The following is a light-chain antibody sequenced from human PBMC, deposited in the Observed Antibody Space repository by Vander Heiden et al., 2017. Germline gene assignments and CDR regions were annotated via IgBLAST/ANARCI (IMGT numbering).Light chain of an antibody. CDR1: SGSIASNY. Sequence: NFMLTQPHSVSESPGKTVTISCTGSSGSIASNYVQWYQQRPGSAPTTVIYEDNQRPSGVPDRFSGSIDSSSNSASLTISGLKTEDEADYYCQSYDSSNHGVFGTGTKVTGL. V-gene: IGLV6-57*02. J-gene: IGLJ1*01. CDR2: EDN. CDR3: QSYDSSNHGV.